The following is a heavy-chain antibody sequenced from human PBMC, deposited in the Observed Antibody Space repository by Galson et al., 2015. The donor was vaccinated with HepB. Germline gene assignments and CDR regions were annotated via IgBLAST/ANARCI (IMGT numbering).Heavy chain of an antibody. D-gene: IGHD1-1*01. Sequence: SETLSLTCAVYGGSFSDYYWSWIRQPPGKGLEWIGEINHSGSSNYNPSLKSRVTISVDTSKSQFSLKVNSVSAADTAVYYCARWESQLVRDFWGQGTLVTVSS. CDR2: INHSGSS. V-gene: IGHV4-34*01. J-gene: IGHJ4*02. CDR1: GGSFSDYY. CDR3: ARWESQLVRDF.